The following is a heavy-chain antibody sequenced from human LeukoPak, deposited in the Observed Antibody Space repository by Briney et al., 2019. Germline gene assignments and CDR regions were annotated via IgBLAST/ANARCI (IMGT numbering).Heavy chain of an antibody. J-gene: IGHJ4*02. V-gene: IGHV3-33*08. Sequence: PSGGSLRLSCAASGIIVSSYGMHWVRQAPGKGLEWVAVIWYDGSNKYYADSVKGRFTISRDNSKNTLYLQMNSLRAEDTAVYYCANHLACRSHNCPSFDEWGQGTLVTVSS. D-gene: IGHD2-2*01. CDR2: IWYDGSNK. CDR1: GIIVSSYG. CDR3: ANHLACRSHNCPSFDE.